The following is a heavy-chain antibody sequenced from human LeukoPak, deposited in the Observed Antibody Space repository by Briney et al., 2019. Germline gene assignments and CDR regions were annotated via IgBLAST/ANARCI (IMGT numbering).Heavy chain of an antibody. V-gene: IGHV3-21*01. CDR3: ARGAQLLDWYFDL. CDR2: ISSSSSYI. D-gene: IGHD2-2*01. J-gene: IGHJ2*01. CDR1: GFTFSSYS. Sequence: GRSLRLSCAASGFTFSSYSMNWVRQAPGKGLEWVSSISSSSSYIYYADSVKGRFTISRDNAKNSLYLQMNSLRAEDTAVYYCARGAQLLDWYFDLWGRGTLVTVSS.